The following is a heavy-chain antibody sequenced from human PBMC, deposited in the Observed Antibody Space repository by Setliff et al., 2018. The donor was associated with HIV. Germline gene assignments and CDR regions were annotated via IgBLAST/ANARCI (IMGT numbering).Heavy chain of an antibody. D-gene: IGHD2-2*01. CDR2: VFHTGFA. CDR1: GGSITNYAYY. J-gene: IGHJ5*02. CDR3: ARQPVPGGVVVPGDDWVDP. Sequence: TLSLTCTVSGGSITNYAYYWAWIRQSPGKGLEWIGNVFHTGFAHYNPSFRSRVTMSVDTSKNQFSLKVTSVTAADTAVYYCARQPVPGGVVVPGDDWVDPWGQGTLVTVSS. V-gene: IGHV4-39*01.